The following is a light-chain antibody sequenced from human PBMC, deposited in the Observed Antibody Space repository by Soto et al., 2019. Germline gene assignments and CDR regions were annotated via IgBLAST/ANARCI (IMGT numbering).Light chain of an antibody. CDR1: QMILSSSSNKTY. Sequence: DIVMTQSPDSLAVSLGERATINCRSSQMILSSSSNKTYLVWHQQKPGQPPKLLISWSSTRESRVPDRFSGSVSGTDFTLTIISLQAEDVAVYYCQQYSNDPLTLVGGTKVEIK. CDR3: QQYSNDPLT. J-gene: IGKJ4*01. CDR2: WSS. V-gene: IGKV4-1*01.